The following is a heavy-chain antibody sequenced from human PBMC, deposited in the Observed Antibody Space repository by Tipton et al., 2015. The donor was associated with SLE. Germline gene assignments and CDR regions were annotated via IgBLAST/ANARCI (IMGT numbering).Heavy chain of an antibody. V-gene: IGHV4-39*01. CDR2: IYYSGST. CDR3: ASSGEQQLWGD. D-gene: IGHD6-13*01. Sequence: TLSLTCTVSGGSISSSSYYWGWIRQPPGKGLEWIGSIYYSGSTYYNPSLKSRVTISVDTSKNQFSLKLSSVTAADTAVYYCASSGEQQLWGDWGQGTLVTVSS. J-gene: IGHJ4*02. CDR1: GGSISSSSYY.